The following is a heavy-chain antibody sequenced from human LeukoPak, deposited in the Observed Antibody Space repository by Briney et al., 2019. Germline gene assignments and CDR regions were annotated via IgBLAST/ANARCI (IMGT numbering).Heavy chain of an antibody. CDR3: ARVTGDSSGYYYFDY. CDR1: GDSISSGDYY. J-gene: IGHJ4*02. CDR2: IYYSGST. Sequence: SETLSLTCTVSGDSISSGDYYWSWIRQPPGKGLEWIAYIYYSGSTCYNPSLKSRVTMSVDASKNQFSLKLSSVTAADTAVYYCARVTGDSSGYYYFDYWGQGTLVTVSS. V-gene: IGHV4-30-4*08. D-gene: IGHD3-22*01.